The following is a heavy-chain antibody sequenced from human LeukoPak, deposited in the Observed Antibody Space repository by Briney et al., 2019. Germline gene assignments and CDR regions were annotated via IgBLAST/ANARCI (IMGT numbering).Heavy chain of an antibody. CDR1: GFTFSSYW. D-gene: IGHD7-27*01. CDR3: ARDNWGYYDAFDI. J-gene: IGHJ3*02. Sequence: GGSLRLSCAASGFTFSSYWMSWVRQAPGKGLEWVANIKQVGSEKYYVDSVKGRFTISRDNAKNSLYLQMNSLRAEDTAVYYCARDNWGYYDAFDIWGQGTMVTVSS. V-gene: IGHV3-7*01. CDR2: IKQVGSEK.